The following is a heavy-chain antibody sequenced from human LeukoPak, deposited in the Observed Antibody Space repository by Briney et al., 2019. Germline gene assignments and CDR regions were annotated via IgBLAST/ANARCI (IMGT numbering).Heavy chain of an antibody. CDR2: INPNSGGT. CDR1: GYTFTGYY. Sequence: ASVKVSCKASGYTFTGYYMHWVRQAPGQGLEWMGRINPNSGGTDYAQKFQGRVTMTRDTSIGTAYMELSRLRSDDTAVYYCTRLYCTNDVCSSFDYWGQGTLVTVSS. J-gene: IGHJ4*02. CDR3: TRLYCTNDVCSSFDY. D-gene: IGHD2-8*01. V-gene: IGHV1-2*06.